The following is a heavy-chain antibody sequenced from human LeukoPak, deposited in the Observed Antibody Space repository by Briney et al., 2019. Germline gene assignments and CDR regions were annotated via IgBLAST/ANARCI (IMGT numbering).Heavy chain of an antibody. CDR1: GFMFNIHN. Sequence: PGGSLRLSCAASGFMFNIHNMNWVRQAPGKGLEWVSSISSSSSNIYYADSVKGRFTISRDNAKNSLYLQMNSLRAEDTAVYHCARDLDGDYALDYWGRGTLVTVSS. D-gene: IGHD4-17*01. CDR2: ISSSSSNI. J-gene: IGHJ4*02. V-gene: IGHV3-21*01. CDR3: ARDLDGDYALDY.